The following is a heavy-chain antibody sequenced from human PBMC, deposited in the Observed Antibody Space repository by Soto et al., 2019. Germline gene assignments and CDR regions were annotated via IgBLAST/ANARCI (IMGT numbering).Heavy chain of an antibody. CDR2: ISYDGSNK. CDR1: GFTFSGYG. Sequence: GGSLRLSCAASGFTFSGYGMHWVRQAPGKGLEWVPVISYDGSNKYYADSVKGRFTISRDNSKNTLYLQMNSLRAEDTAVYYCAKEQRWGYSSSSLYYYYGMDVWGQGTTVTVSS. CDR3: AKEQRWGYSSSSLYYYYGMDV. D-gene: IGHD6-6*01. V-gene: IGHV3-30*18. J-gene: IGHJ6*02.